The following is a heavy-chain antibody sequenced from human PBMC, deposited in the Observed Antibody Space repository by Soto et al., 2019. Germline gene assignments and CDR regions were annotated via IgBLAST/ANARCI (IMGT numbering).Heavy chain of an antibody. D-gene: IGHD2-2*01. CDR3: ARDTSPRRADY. V-gene: IGHV3-7*01. CDR1: GFTFSSYW. CDR2: IKQDGSVT. Sequence: EVQVVESGGGLVQPGGSLRLSCAASGFTFSSYWMSWFRQAPGKGLEWVANIKQDGSVTYYVDSVKGRFTVSRDNAKNSLYLPMNSLRADDTAVYYCARDTSPRRADYWGQGTLVSVS. J-gene: IGHJ4*02.